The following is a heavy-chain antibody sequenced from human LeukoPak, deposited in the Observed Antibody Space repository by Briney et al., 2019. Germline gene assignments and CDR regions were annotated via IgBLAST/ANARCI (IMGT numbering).Heavy chain of an antibody. CDR3: ARGFSWY. Sequence: GGSLRLSCAASGFTLSSYEMNWLRQAPGKGLEGVSYISSSGSTIHYAASVKGRFTISRGNAKNLLYLQMNSLRAEDSAVYYCARGFSWYWGQGTLVTVSS. V-gene: IGHV3-48*03. J-gene: IGHJ4*02. CDR1: GFTLSSYE. CDR2: ISSSGSTI.